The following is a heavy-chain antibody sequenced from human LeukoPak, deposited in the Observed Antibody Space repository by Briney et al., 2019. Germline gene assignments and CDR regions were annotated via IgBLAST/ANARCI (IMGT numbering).Heavy chain of an antibody. V-gene: IGHV7-4-1*02. CDR3: ARDVYSYYENWFDP. Sequence: ASVKVSCKASGYTFTGYYMHWVRQAPGQGLEWMGWINTNTGNPTYAQGFTGRFVFSLDTSVSTAYLQISSLKAEDTAVYYCARDVYSYYENWFDPWGQGTLVTVSS. CDR1: GYTFTGYY. J-gene: IGHJ5*02. CDR2: INTNTGNP. D-gene: IGHD3-22*01.